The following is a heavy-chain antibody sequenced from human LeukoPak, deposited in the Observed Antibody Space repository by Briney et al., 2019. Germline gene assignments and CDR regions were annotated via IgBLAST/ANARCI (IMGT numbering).Heavy chain of an antibody. Sequence: PSETLSLTCTVSGGSISSYYWSWIRQPPGKGLEWIGYIYYSGSTNYNPSLKSRVTISVDTSKNQFSLKLSSVTAADTAVYYCARAVLRRHYYGSGSYFDYWGQGTLVTVS. CDR2: IYYSGST. V-gene: IGHV4-59*01. CDR1: GGSISSYY. CDR3: ARAVLRRHYYGSGSYFDY. D-gene: IGHD3-10*01. J-gene: IGHJ4*02.